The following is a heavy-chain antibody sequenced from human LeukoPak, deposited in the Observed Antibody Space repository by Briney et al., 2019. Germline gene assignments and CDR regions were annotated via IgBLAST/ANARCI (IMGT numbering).Heavy chain of an antibody. CDR2: ISSSGSTI. V-gene: IGHV3-48*04. D-gene: IGHD3-10*02. Sequence: GGSLRLSCAASGFTFSRYGMDWVRQAPGKGLEWVSYISSSGSTIYYADSVKGRFTISRDNAKNSLYLQMNSLRAEDTAVYYCAELGITMIGGVWGKGTTVTISS. CDR3: AELGITMIGGV. J-gene: IGHJ6*04. CDR1: GFTFSRYG.